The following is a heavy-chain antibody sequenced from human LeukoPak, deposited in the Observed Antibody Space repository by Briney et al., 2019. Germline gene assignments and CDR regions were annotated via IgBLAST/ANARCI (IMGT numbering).Heavy chain of an antibody. CDR2: ISYDGSNK. J-gene: IGHJ4*02. D-gene: IGHD6-19*01. Sequence: GRPLRLSCAASGFTFSSYGMHWVRQAPGKGLEWVAVISYDGSNKYYADSVKGRFTISRDNSKNTLYVQMNSLRAEDTAVYYCAKEPNTAVAGTLFDYWGQGTLVTVSS. CDR1: GFTFSSYG. V-gene: IGHV3-30*18. CDR3: AKEPNTAVAGTLFDY.